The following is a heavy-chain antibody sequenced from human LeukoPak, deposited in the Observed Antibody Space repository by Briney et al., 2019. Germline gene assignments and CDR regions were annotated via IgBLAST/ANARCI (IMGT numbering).Heavy chain of an antibody. Sequence: GGSLRLSWAASGCTFSSYGMSWVRQAPGKGLEWVSXIGNYGNTIHYADSVKGRFTISRDNAKNSLYLQVNSLRAEDTAVYYCAREGDRGIAARDFDYWGQGTLVTVSS. CDR1: GCTFSSYG. D-gene: IGHD6-6*01. CDR2: IGNYGNTI. J-gene: IGHJ4*02. V-gene: IGHV3-48*03. CDR3: AREGDRGIAARDFDY.